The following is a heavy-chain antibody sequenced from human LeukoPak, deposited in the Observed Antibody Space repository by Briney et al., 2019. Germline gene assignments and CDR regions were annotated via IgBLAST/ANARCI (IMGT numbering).Heavy chain of an antibody. J-gene: IGHJ4*02. CDR3: AKDGGLWVSAHWGDS. D-gene: IGHD7-27*01. Sequence: AGGSLRLSCAASGFTFSSYTMSWVRQAPGMGLEWVSTITTSDGNTYYADSVKGRFTVSRDNSKNTLFLQMNSLRAEDTAVYYCAKDGGLWVSAHWGDSWGRGTLVTVSS. CDR1: GFTFSSYT. CDR2: ITTSDGNT. V-gene: IGHV3-23*01.